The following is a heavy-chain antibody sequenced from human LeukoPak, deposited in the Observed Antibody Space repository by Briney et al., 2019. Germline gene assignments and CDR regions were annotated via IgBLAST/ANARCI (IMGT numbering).Heavy chain of an antibody. V-gene: IGHV3-23*01. Sequence: PGGSLRLSCAASGFTFSSYAMSWVRQAPGKGPEWVSAISGSGGSTYYADSVKGRFTVSGDNSKNTLYLQMSSLTAADTAVYYCAKDRSIGTYYTFDHWGQGTLVTVSS. D-gene: IGHD1-26*01. J-gene: IGHJ4*02. CDR3: AKDRSIGTYYTFDH. CDR1: GFTFSSYA. CDR2: ISGSGGST.